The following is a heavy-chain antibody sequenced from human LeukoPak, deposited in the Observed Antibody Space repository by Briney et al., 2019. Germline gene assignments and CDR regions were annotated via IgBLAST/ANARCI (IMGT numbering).Heavy chain of an antibody. CDR2: INPNSGGT. Sequence: ASVKVSCKASGYTFTGYYMHWMRQAPGQGLEWMGWINPNSGGTNCAQKFQGRVTMTRDTSISTAYMELSRLRSDDTAVYYCARDPGSGDAFDIWGQGTMVTVSS. J-gene: IGHJ3*02. CDR1: GYTFTGYY. CDR3: ARDPGSGDAFDI. V-gene: IGHV1-2*02. D-gene: IGHD2-15*01.